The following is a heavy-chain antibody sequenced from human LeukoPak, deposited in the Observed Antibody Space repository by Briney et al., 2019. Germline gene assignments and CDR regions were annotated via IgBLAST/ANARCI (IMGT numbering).Heavy chain of an antibody. D-gene: IGHD7-27*01. V-gene: IGHV1-8*01. CDR1: EYTFTTYD. J-gene: IGHJ4*02. CDR3: ARGPRNWGFDY. CDR2: MNPNSGNT. Sequence: ASVKVSCKASEYTFTTYDIDWVRQASGQGLEWMGWMNPNSGNTGYAQKFQGRVTMTRHTSISTAYMELSSLRSEDTAVYYCARGPRNWGFDYWGPGTLVTVSS.